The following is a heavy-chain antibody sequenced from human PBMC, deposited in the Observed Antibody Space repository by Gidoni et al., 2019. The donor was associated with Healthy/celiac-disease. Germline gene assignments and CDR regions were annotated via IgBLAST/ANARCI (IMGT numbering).Heavy chain of an antibody. D-gene: IGHD6-13*01. CDR2: INHSGST. J-gene: IGHJ4*02. V-gene: IGHV4-34*01. CDR3: ASGIAAAGTSLEDY. CDR1: GGSFSGYY. Sequence: QVQLQQWGAGLLKPSETLSLTCAVYGGSFSGYYWSWIRQPPGKGLEWIGEINHSGSTNYNPSLKSRVTISVDTSKNQFSLKLSSVTAADTAVYYCASGIAAAGTSLEDYWGQGTLVTVSS.